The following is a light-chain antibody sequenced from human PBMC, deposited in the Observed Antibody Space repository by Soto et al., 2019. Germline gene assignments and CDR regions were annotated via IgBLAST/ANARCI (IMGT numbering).Light chain of an antibody. CDR3: QQYNNWPPWT. CDR1: QSVSSN. Sequence: EIVMTQSPATLSVSPGERATLSCRASQSVSSNLAWYHQKPGQAPRLLIYGASTRATGIQARFSGSGSGTEFTLTISSLQSEDFAVYYCQQYNNWPPWTFGQGTKVEIK. J-gene: IGKJ1*01. CDR2: GAS. V-gene: IGKV3-15*01.